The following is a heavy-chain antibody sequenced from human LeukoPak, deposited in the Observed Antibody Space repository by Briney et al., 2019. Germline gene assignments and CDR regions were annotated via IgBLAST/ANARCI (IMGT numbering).Heavy chain of an antibody. D-gene: IGHD3-16*02. Sequence: GGSLRLSCAASGFTFSSYAMHWVRQAPGKGLEYVSAISSNGGSTYYANSVKGRFTISRDNSKNTLYLQMGSLRAEDMAVYYCARERLYDYVWGSYRSLDAFDIWGQGTMVTVSS. CDR1: GFTFSSYA. CDR3: ARERLYDYVWGSYRSLDAFDI. J-gene: IGHJ3*02. CDR2: ISSNGGST. V-gene: IGHV3-64*01.